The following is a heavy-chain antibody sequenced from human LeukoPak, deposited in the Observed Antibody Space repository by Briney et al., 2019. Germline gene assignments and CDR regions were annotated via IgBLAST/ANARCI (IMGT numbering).Heavy chain of an antibody. CDR1: GYSFTSYW. CDR2: IYPGDSDT. CDR3: AIAGGIAVAGPHDAFDI. D-gene: IGHD6-19*01. Sequence: PGESLKISCKGSGYSFTSYWIGWVRQMPGKGLEWMGIIYPGDSDTRYSPSFQGQVTISADKSISTAYLQWSSLKASDTAMYYCAIAGGIAVAGPHDAFDIWGQGTMVTVSS. V-gene: IGHV5-51*01. J-gene: IGHJ3*02.